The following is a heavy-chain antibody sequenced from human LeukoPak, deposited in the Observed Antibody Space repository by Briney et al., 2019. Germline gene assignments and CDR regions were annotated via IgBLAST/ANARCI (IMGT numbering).Heavy chain of an antibody. CDR1: GFNFRLFG. CDR3: ARDFWGQDDGLWENLGPHWYFSL. V-gene: IGHV3-30*02. D-gene: IGHD2/OR15-2a*01. CDR2: IRYDGSGP. J-gene: IGHJ2*01. Sequence: PGGSLRLSCVASGFNFRLFGMHWLRQAAGKGLEWVAFIRYDGSGPHYSYSVKGRFILSRDNSENSLFLQMTSVRGDDTAIYYCARDFWGQDDGLWENLGPHWYFSLWGRGTPVSVS.